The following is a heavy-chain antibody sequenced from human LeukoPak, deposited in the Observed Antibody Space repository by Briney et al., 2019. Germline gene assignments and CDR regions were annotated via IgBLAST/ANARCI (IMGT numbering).Heavy chain of an antibody. CDR2: MYYSGST. D-gene: IGHD4-17*01. Sequence: SETLSLTCTVSGGSISSDYWNWIRQPPGRGLEWIGYMYYSGSTNYNPSLKSRVTISMDTSKNQFSLKLSSVTAADTAVYYCARAIYGYYMDVWGKGTTVTVSS. CDR3: ARAIYGYYMDV. J-gene: IGHJ6*03. V-gene: IGHV4-59*01. CDR1: GGSISSDY.